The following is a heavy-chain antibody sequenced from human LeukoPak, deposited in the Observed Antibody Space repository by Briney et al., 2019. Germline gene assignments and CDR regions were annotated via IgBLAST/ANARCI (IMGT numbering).Heavy chain of an antibody. Sequence: SETLSLTCAVYGGSFSGYYWSWIRQPPGKGLEWIGEINHSGGTNYNPSLKSRVTISVDTSKNQFSLKLSSVTAADTAVYYCARGKPRTRTYYYDSSGYRYWGQGTLVTVSS. V-gene: IGHV4-34*01. J-gene: IGHJ4*02. D-gene: IGHD3-22*01. CDR1: GGSFSGYY. CDR2: INHSGGT. CDR3: ARGKPRTRTYYYDSSGYRY.